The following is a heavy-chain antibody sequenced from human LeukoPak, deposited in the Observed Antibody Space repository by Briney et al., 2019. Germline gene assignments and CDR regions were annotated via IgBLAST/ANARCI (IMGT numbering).Heavy chain of an antibody. V-gene: IGHV3-23*01. Sequence: GGSLRLSCAVSGIALSNYGMSWVRQAPGKGLEWVAGISDSGGRTNYADSVKGRFTISRDNPKNTLYLQMNSLRAEDTAVYFCAKRGVVIRVILVGFHKEANYFDSWGQGALVTVSS. CDR3: AKRGVVIRVILVGFHKEANYFDS. D-gene: IGHD3-22*01. CDR2: ISDSGGRT. CDR1: GIALSNYG. J-gene: IGHJ4*02.